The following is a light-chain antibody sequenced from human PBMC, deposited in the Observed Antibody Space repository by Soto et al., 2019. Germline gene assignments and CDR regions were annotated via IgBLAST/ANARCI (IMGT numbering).Light chain of an antibody. J-gene: IGKJ1*01. CDR1: QSLSSSY. V-gene: IGKV3-15*01. Sequence: EIVLTQSPGTLSLSPGERATLSCGASQSLSSSYLAWYQQKPGQAPRLLIYGVSTRAPGFPARFSGSGSGTDFTLTISSLQSEDFAVYYCQQYNNWPWTFGQGTKVDIK. CDR2: GVS. CDR3: QQYNNWPWT.